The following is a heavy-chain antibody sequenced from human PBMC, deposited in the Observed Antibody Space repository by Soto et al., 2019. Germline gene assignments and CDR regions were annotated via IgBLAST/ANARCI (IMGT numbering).Heavy chain of an antibody. V-gene: IGHV1-69*01. CDR3: ARDQNHYDLLPRHYYSMAV. D-gene: IGHD3-3*01. Sequence: QVQLVQSGAEVKKLGSSVKVSCKASGGAFRSYAITWVRQAPGQGLEWMGGIIAVFGTAKYAQKFQASVKITADESTGTVYLELSSLRSEDTAGYYCARDQNHYDLLPRHYYSMAVWGQGTTVTVSS. J-gene: IGHJ6*02. CDR2: IIAVFGTA. CDR1: GGAFRSYA.